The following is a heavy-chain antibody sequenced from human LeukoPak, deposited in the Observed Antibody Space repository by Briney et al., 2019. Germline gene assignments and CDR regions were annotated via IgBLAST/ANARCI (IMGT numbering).Heavy chain of an antibody. V-gene: IGHV3-30*02. CDR1: GFTFATYG. CDR3: AKTAKISYWYFDL. CDR2: IRDDGGNK. Sequence: GGSLRLSCAASGFTFATYGMHWVRRAPGKGLEWVAFIRDDGGNKYYTHSVKGRFTISRDNSKNTVYLQMSSLRAEDTALYYCAKTAKISYWYFDLWGRGTLVTVSS. J-gene: IGHJ2*01.